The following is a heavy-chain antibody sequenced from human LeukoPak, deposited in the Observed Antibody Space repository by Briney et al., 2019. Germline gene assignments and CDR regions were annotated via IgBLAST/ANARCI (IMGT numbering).Heavy chain of an antibody. CDR2: IYTSGST. V-gene: IGHV4-4*07. J-gene: IGHJ6*03. Sequence: SETLSLTCTVSGGSISSYYWSWIRQPAGKGLEWIGRIYTSGSTNYNPSLKSRVTMSVDTSKNQFSLKLSSVTAADTAVYYCARDGGYCSGGSCYHYYYYMDVWGKGTTVTISS. D-gene: IGHD2-15*01. CDR3: ARDGGYCSGGSCYHYYYYMDV. CDR1: GGSISSYY.